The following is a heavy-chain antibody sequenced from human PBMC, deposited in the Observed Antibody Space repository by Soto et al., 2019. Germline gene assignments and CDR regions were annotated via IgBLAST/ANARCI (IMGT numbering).Heavy chain of an antibody. Sequence: GASVKVSCKASGGTFSSYAISWLRQAPGQGLEWMGGIIPIFGTANYAQKFQGRVTITADESTSTAYMELSSLRSEDTAVYYCARGGYYDSSGYYYRPFDYWGQGTLVTVSS. CDR1: GGTFSSYA. CDR3: ARGGYYDSSGYYYRPFDY. CDR2: IIPIFGTA. D-gene: IGHD3-22*01. J-gene: IGHJ4*02. V-gene: IGHV1-69*13.